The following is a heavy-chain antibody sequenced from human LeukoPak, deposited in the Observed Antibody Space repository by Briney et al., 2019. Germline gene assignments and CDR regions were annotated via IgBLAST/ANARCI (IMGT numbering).Heavy chain of an antibody. CDR1: GFTFSTYW. CDR2: IKVDGSEK. Sequence: GGSLRLSCAASGFTFSTYWMSWVRQTPEKGLEWVANIKVDGSEKYYVDSVKGRFTISRDNAKNSLYLQMNSLRAEDTAVYYCARRRGDSSSWSYFDYWGQGTLVAVSS. J-gene: IGHJ4*02. V-gene: IGHV3-7*01. CDR3: ARRRGDSSSWSYFDY. D-gene: IGHD6-13*01.